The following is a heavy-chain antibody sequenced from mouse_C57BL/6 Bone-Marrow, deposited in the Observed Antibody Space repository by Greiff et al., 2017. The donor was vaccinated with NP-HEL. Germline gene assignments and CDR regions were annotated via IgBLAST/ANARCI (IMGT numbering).Heavy chain of an antibody. Sequence: EVKLQESGPGLVKPSQSLSLTCSVTGYSITSGYYWNWIRQFPGNKLEWMGYISYDGSNNYNPSLKNRISITRDTSKNQFFLKLNSVTTEDTATYYCARDKGNYDYDGAMDYWGQGTSVTVSS. J-gene: IGHJ4*01. D-gene: IGHD2-4*01. V-gene: IGHV3-6*01. CDR1: GYSITSGYY. CDR3: ARDKGNYDYDGAMDY. CDR2: ISYDGSN.